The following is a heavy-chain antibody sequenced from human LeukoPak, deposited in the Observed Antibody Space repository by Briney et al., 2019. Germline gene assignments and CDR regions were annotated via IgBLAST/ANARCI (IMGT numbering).Heavy chain of an antibody. CDR3: TRDGGSFCDFDY. CDR2: INTDGRIT. D-gene: IGHD1-26*01. Sequence: PGGSLRLSCVASGFSFRNYAIHWVRQAPGKGLEYVSVINTDGRITYYADSVKGRFTISRDNSKNTVYLQMDSLRGEDMAVCYCTRDGGSFCDFDYWGQGALVTVSS. CDR1: GFSFRNYA. J-gene: IGHJ4*02. V-gene: IGHV3-64*02.